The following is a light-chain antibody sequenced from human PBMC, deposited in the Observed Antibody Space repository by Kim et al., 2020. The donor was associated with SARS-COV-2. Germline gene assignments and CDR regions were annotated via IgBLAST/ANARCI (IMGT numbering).Light chain of an antibody. J-gene: IGKJ1*01. Sequence: SPGERATLSCRASQSVSSNLAWYQQKPGQAPRLLISGVSTRATGIPARFSGSGSGTEFTLTISSLQSEDFAVYFCQQYNNWPPGTFGQGTKVDIK. CDR1: QSVSSN. CDR2: GVS. CDR3: QQYNNWPPGT. V-gene: IGKV3-15*01.